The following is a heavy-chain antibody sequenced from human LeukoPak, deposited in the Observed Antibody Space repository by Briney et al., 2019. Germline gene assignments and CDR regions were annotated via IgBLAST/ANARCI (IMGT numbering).Heavy chain of an antibody. Sequence: SQTLSLTCAISGDSVSSNSAAWNWIRQSPSRGLEWLGRTYYRSKWYNDYAVSVKSRITINPDTFKNQFSLKLSSVTAADTAVYYCARLSITIFGVVSWGRGTLVTVSS. CDR3: ARLSITIFGVVS. J-gene: IGHJ4*02. CDR2: TYYRSKWYN. D-gene: IGHD3-3*01. V-gene: IGHV6-1*01. CDR1: GDSVSSNSAA.